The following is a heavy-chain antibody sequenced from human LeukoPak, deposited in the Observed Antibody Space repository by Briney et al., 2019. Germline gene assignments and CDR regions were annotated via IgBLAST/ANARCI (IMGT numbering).Heavy chain of an antibody. D-gene: IGHD3-3*01. CDR2: IYYSGST. V-gene: IGHV4-39*07. Sequence: PSETLSLTCTVSGGSISSSSYYWGWIRQPPGKGLEWIGSIYYSGSTCYNPSLKSRVTISVDTSKNQFSLKLSSVTAADTAVYYCARGYYDFWSGYYPPDYWGQGTLVTVSS. J-gene: IGHJ4*02. CDR3: ARGYYDFWSGYYPPDY. CDR1: GGSISSSSYY.